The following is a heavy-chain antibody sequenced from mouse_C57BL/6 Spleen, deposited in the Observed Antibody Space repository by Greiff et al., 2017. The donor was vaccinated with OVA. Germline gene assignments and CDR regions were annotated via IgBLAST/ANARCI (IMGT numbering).Heavy chain of an antibody. Sequence: VQLQQPGAELVKPGASVKLSCKASGYTFTSYWMHWVKQRPGQGLEWTGMIHPNSGSTNYNEKFKSKATLTVDKSSSTAYMQLSSLTSEDSAVYYCARGRDYYGNDGDLAYWGQGTLVTVSA. D-gene: IGHD2-2*01. CDR1: GYTFTSYW. CDR3: ARGRDYYGNDGDLAY. CDR2: IHPNSGST. J-gene: IGHJ3*01. V-gene: IGHV1-64*01.